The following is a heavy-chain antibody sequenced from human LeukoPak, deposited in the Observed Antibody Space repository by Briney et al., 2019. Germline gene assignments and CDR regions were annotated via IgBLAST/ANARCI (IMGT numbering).Heavy chain of an antibody. CDR3: ARMTTVTTGHAFDI. CDR2: IKQDGSEK. J-gene: IGHJ3*02. Sequence: PGGSLRLSCAASGFTFSSYWMSWVRQAPGKGLEWVANIKQDGSEKYYVDSVKGRFTISRDNAKNSLYLQMNSLRAEDTAVYYCARMTTVTTGHAFDIWGQGTMVTVSS. V-gene: IGHV3-7*03. CDR1: GFTFSSYW. D-gene: IGHD4-17*01.